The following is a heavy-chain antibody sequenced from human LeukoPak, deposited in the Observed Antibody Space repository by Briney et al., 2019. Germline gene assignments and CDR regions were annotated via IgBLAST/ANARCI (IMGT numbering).Heavy chain of an antibody. CDR2: IKQDGSEK. CDR3: ARVLRTYCCAFDV. J-gene: IGHJ3*01. Sequence: PGGSLRLSCAASGFTFSNYWMSWVRQAPGEGLERVAIIKQDGSEKFYVDSVKGRFTVSRDDAENSLCLQMNSLRVDDTAVYYCARVLRTYCCAFDVWGQGTMVTVSS. CDR1: GFTFSNYW. D-gene: IGHD3-10*01. V-gene: IGHV3-7*01.